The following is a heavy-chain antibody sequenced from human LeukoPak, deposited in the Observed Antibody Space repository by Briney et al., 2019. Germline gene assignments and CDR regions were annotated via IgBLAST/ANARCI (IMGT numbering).Heavy chain of an antibody. CDR3: ARDQVPDDY. CDR2: INEDGSEK. V-gene: IGHV3-7*03. J-gene: IGHJ4*02. CDR1: GITFSRFW. Sequence: GGSLRLSCAASGITFSRFWMSWVRQAPGKGLQWVANINEDGSEKHYVDSVMGRFTISRDNAKNSLYLQMNSLRAEDTAVYYCARDQVPDDYWGQGTLVTVSS.